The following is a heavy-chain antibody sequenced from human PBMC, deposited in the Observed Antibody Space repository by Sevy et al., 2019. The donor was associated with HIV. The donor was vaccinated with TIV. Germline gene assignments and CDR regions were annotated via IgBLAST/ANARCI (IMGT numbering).Heavy chain of an antibody. CDR3: ARDRMIFGGQGGMDV. V-gene: IGHV1-2*02. Sequence: ASVKVSCKASGYSFTAYYMHWVRQAPGHGLEWMGWINPNSGDTEYAQKFQGRVTMTTDTSINTAYMELSRLRSDETAVFYCARDRMIFGGQGGMDVWGRGTTVTVSS. CDR2: INPNSGDT. J-gene: IGHJ6*02. CDR1: GYSFTAYY. D-gene: IGHD3-3*01.